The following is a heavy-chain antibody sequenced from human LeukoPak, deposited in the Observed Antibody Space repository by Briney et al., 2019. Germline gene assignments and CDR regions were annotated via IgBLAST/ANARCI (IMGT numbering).Heavy chain of an antibody. CDR2: ISHDGSNI. CDR1: GIKFSNYG. D-gene: IGHD7-27*01. Sequence: PGGSLRLSCVASGIKFSNYGMHWVRQAPGKGLEWVAVISHDGSNIKYADSVKGRFTISRDNSKNTLYLQMNSLRAEDTAVYYCAKDRCQTGAPIRTCYMDVWGKGTTVTVSS. V-gene: IGHV3-30*18. CDR3: AKDRCQTGAPIRTCYMDV. J-gene: IGHJ6*03.